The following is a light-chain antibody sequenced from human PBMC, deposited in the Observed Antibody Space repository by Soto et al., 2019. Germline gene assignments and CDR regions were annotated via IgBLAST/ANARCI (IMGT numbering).Light chain of an antibody. Sequence: DIQMTQSPTSLSASVGDTVTLTCRTSQGISEYLAWYQQKPGKVPKLLIYGASISQSGVPSRFSGRGSGTLFTLTISSLQPEDFATYYCQKYNTASRTFGQGTKVEIK. CDR3: QKYNTASRT. CDR1: QGISEY. J-gene: IGKJ1*01. V-gene: IGKV1-27*01. CDR2: GAS.